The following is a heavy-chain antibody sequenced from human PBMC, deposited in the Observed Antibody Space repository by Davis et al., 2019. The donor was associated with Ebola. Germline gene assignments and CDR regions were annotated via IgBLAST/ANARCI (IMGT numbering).Heavy chain of an antibody. J-gene: IGHJ3*02. CDR1: GFTFSSYW. CDR2: IKQDGSEK. V-gene: IGHV3-7*03. Sequence: GESLKISCAASGFTFSSYWMSWVRQAPGKGLEWVANIKQDGSEKYYVDSVKGRFTISRDNAKNSLYLQMNSLRAEDTAVYYCAKDSLIPTWGAFDIWGQGTMVTVSS. D-gene: IGHD7-27*01. CDR3: AKDSLIPTWGAFDI.